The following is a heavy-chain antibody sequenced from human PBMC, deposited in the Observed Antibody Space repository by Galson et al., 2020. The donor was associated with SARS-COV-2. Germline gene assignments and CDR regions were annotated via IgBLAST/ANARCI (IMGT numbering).Heavy chain of an antibody. V-gene: IGHV1-8*01. CDR1: GYTFTNYD. J-gene: IGHJ5*02. CDR3: ARGRRREVVIGVVRWFDP. Sequence: GESLKISCKASGYTFTNYDINWVRQATGQGLEWMGWMNPNSGNTGYAQKFQGRVTMTRNTSISTAYMELTSLKSDDTAVYYCARGRRREVVIGVVRWFDPWGQGTLVTVSS. CDR2: MNPNSGNT. D-gene: IGHD2-21*01.